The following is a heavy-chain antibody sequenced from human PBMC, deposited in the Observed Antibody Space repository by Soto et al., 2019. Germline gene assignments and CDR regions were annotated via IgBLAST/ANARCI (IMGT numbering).Heavy chain of an antibody. CDR2: ISYFGNT. CDR3: ARHGSTLDKEGAFDY. V-gene: IGHV4-59*08. CDR1: GDSISPFS. D-gene: IGHD1-26*01. J-gene: IGHJ4*02. Sequence: QVQLQESGPGLVKPSETLSLTCTVSGDSISPFSWSWVRQPPGKGLQWIGYISYFGNTNYNPSLKSRVTISLDTSKNQFSLHLSSVTAADTAMYFCARHGSTLDKEGAFDYWGQGTLVTVSS.